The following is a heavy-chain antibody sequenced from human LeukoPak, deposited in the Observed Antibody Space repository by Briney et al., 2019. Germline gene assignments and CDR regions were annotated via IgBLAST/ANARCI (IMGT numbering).Heavy chain of an antibody. CDR3: AKHRVAGIGYWFFDL. CDR2: ISWDSGTI. CDR1: GFTFDDYA. J-gene: IGHJ2*01. D-gene: IGHD6-19*01. Sequence: LTGGSLRLSCAGSGFTFDDYAIHWVREAPGKGLEWVSGISWDSGTIVYADSVKGRFTISGDNSKNSLYLRMNSLRAEDTAFYYCAKHRVAGIGYWFFDLWRRGTLVTVSS. V-gene: IGHV3-9*01.